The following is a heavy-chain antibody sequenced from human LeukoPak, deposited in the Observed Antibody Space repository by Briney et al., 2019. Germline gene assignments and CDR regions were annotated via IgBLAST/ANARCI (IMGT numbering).Heavy chain of an antibody. J-gene: IGHJ3*02. Sequence: GGSLRLSCAASGFTFSSHAMSWVRQAPGKGLGWVSAISDSGGSTYYADSVKGRFTISRDNSKNTLYLQMNSLRAEDTAVYYCASGRLGYCTNGVCYDAFDIWGQGTMVTVSS. CDR2: ISDSGGST. D-gene: IGHD2-8*01. CDR1: GFTFSSHA. V-gene: IGHV3-23*01. CDR3: ASGRLGYCTNGVCYDAFDI.